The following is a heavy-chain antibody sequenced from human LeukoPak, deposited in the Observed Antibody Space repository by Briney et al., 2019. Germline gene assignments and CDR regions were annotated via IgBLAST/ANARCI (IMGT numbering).Heavy chain of an antibody. CDR3: AKPMDSSGYGHFDY. CDR2: ISHDGSNQ. CDR1: GFTFSRFG. D-gene: IGHD3-22*01. Sequence: GGSLRLSWAASGFTFSRFGIHWVRQAPGKWLEWVALISHDGSNQYYGASVKGRFTISRDNSKNTLYLQMDSLRVEDTAVYYCAKPMDSSGYGHFDYWGQGTLVTVSS. V-gene: IGHV3-30*18. J-gene: IGHJ4*02.